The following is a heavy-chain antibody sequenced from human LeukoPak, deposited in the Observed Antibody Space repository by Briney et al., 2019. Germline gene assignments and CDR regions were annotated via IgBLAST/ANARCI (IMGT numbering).Heavy chain of an antibody. V-gene: IGHV3-74*01. J-gene: IGHJ4*02. Sequence: GGSLRLSCAASGFTFGPYWMQWVRQAPGKGLVWVSRMNTDGSSISYTDSVKGRFTISRDNAKNTLYLQMNSLRAEDTAVYYCAKRGDSGYDLDYWGQGTLVTVSS. CDR3: AKRGDSGYDLDY. D-gene: IGHD5-12*01. CDR1: GFTFGPYW. CDR2: MNTDGSSI.